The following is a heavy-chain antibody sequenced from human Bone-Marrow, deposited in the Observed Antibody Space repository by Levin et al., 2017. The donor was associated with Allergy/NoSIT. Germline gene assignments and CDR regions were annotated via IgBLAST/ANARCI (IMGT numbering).Heavy chain of an antibody. J-gene: IGHJ4*02. D-gene: IGHD1-26*01. V-gene: IGHV3-30-3*01. CDR3: ARDLPPYSGSYHFEY. CDR1: GFSVSDYM. CDR2: TSDDGAKG. Sequence: GGSLRLSCTASGFSVSDYMMHWVRQAPGKGLEWVAVTSDDGAKGYYADSVKGRFTISRDHSNNTLFLQMDSLRPEDTAVYYCARDLPPYSGSYHFEYWGQGTLVTVSS.